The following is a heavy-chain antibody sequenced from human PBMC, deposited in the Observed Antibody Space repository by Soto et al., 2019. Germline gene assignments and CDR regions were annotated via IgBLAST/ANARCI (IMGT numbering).Heavy chain of an antibody. CDR1: GYTFTSYG. Sequence: QVQLVQSGAEVKKPGASVKVSCKASGYTFTSYGISWVRQAPGQGLEWMGWISAYNGNTNYAQKLQGRVTMTRDTSTSTAYMELRSLGSDDTAVYYCARDPSDYGDSYWYFDLWGRGTLVTVSS. CDR3: ARDPSDYGDSYWYFDL. J-gene: IGHJ2*01. D-gene: IGHD4-17*01. CDR2: ISAYNGNT. V-gene: IGHV1-18*01.